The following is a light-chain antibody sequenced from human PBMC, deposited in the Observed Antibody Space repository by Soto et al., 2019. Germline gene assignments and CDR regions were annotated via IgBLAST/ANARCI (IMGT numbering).Light chain of an antibody. CDR1: QSIGSW. V-gene: IGKV1-5*03. CDR2: KAS. CDR3: QQYDSYIT. Sequence: DIQVTQSPSTLSASVGDRVTITCRANQSIGSWLAWYQQKPGRAPKLLIYKASSLQSGVPSRFRGSGYETDFTLTITSLQPDDFATYYCQQYDSYITFGGGTKVDIK. J-gene: IGKJ4*01.